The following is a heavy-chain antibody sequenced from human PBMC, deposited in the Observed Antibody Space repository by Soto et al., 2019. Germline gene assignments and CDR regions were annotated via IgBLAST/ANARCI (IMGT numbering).Heavy chain of an antibody. D-gene: IGHD5-18*01. CDR3: AKERGYNYGDDAVAV. CDR2: ISGSGGST. J-gene: IGHJ6*02. CDR1: GFTSSSYA. V-gene: IGHV3-23*01. Sequence: EVQLLESGGGLVQPGGSLRLSCAASGFTSSSYAMSWVRQAPGKGLEWVSGISGSGGSTYYPDSVKGRFTISRDKSKNPLYLQTDSLRAEDTAVYYCAKERGYNYGDDAVAVWGQGTTVTVSS.